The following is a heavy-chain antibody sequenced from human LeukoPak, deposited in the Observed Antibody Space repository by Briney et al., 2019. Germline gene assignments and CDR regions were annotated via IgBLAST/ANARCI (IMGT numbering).Heavy chain of an antibody. D-gene: IGHD6-13*01. V-gene: IGHV3-48*03. J-gene: IGHJ6*03. CDR2: ISSSGSTI. CDR3: ARDLYSSSWGYYYYYMDV. Sequence: PGGSLRLSCAASGFTFSSYEMNWVRQAPGKGLEWVSYISSSGSTIYYADSVKGRFTISRDNAKNSLYLQMNSLRAEDTAVYYCARDLYSSSWGYYYYYMDVWGKGTTVTISS. CDR1: GFTFSSYE.